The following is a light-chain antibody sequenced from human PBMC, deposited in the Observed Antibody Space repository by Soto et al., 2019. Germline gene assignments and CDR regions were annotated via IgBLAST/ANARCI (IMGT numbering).Light chain of an antibody. Sequence: DIQMTQSPSSLSASVGDRVTITCRASQSISSYLNWYQQKPGKAPKLLIHAASSLQSGVPSRFSGSGSGTDFTLTISSLQPEDFATYYCQQSYSIPPYTFGQGTKLEIK. CDR3: QQSYSIPPYT. CDR2: AAS. V-gene: IGKV1-39*01. J-gene: IGKJ2*01. CDR1: QSISSY.